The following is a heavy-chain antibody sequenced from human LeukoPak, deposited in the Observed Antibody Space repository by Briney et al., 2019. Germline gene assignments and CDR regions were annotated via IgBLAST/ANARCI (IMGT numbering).Heavy chain of an antibody. CDR2: INPNSGGT. Sequence: VASVKVSCKASGYTFTGYYMHWVRQAPGQGLEWMGWINPNSGGTNYAQKFQGGVTMTRDTSISTAYMELSRLRSDDTAVYYCARSPTGYYHAFDYWGQGTLVTVSS. J-gene: IGHJ4*02. CDR1: GYTFTGYY. D-gene: IGHD3-9*01. CDR3: ARSPTGYYHAFDY. V-gene: IGHV1-2*02.